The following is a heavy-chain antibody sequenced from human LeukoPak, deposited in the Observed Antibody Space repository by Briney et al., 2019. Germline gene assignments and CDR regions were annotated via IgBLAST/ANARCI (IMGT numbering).Heavy chain of an antibody. CDR2: IYYSGST. CDR3: ARGLTTVTTWGAFDI. Sequence: SETLSPTCTVSGGSISSYYWSWIRQPPGKGLEWIGYIYYSGSTNYNPSLKSRVTISVDTSKNQFSLKLSSVTAADTAVYYCARGLTTVTTWGAFDIWGQGTMVTVSS. V-gene: IGHV4-59*01. CDR1: GGSISSYY. D-gene: IGHD4-17*01. J-gene: IGHJ3*02.